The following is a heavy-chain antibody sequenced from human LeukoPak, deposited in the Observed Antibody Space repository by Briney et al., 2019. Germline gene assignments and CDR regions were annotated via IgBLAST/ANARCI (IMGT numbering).Heavy chain of an antibody. CDR2: IESKTDGGTT. CDR3: TTYGSGRKFDY. D-gene: IGHD3-10*01. Sequence: GGSLRLSCAASGFTFSDAWMSWVRQTPGKGLEWVGRIESKTDGGTTDYGAPVKGRFTISRDDSTNTLYLQMNSLKSEDTAVYYCTTYGSGRKFDYWGQGILVTVSS. J-gene: IGHJ4*02. V-gene: IGHV3-15*04. CDR1: GFTFSDAW.